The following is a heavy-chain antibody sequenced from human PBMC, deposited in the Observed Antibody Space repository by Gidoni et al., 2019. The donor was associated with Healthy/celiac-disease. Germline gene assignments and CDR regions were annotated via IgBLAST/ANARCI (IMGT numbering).Heavy chain of an antibody. Sequence: QVQLVQSGAEVKKPGSSVQVSCKASGGTFSRYAISWVRQAPGQGLEWMGGIIPIFGTANYAQKFQGRVTITADESTSTAYMELSSLRSEDTAVYYCARAKGLRLGELSLYPLDYWGQGTLVTVSS. CDR3: ARAKGLRLGELSLYPLDY. CDR2: IIPIFGTA. D-gene: IGHD3-16*02. V-gene: IGHV1-69*01. J-gene: IGHJ4*02. CDR1: GGTFSRYA.